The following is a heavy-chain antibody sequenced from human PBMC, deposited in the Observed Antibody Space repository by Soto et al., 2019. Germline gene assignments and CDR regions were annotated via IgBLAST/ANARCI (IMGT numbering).Heavy chain of an antibody. CDR1: GFTFSSYA. CDR3: VKYYYDSSGYYYVAYFQH. J-gene: IGHJ1*01. Sequence: GGSLRLSCSASGFTFSSYAMHWVRQAPGKGLEYVSAISRNGGSTYYADPVKGRFTISRDNSKNTLYLQMSSLRAEDTAVYYCVKYYYDSSGYYYVAYFQHWGQGTLVTVSS. D-gene: IGHD3-22*01. V-gene: IGHV3-64D*06. CDR2: ISRNGGST.